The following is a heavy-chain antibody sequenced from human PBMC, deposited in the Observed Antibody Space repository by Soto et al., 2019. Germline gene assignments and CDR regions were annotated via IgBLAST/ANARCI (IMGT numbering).Heavy chain of an antibody. CDR3: ARVVECRYGICSFWFDX. J-gene: IGHJ5*01. D-gene: IGHD3-10*02. CDR1: GGSINTYY. V-gene: IGHV4-59*01. Sequence: SETLSLTCAVSGGSINTYYWSWVRQPPGKGLEWIVNIHHSGSTNYNHALNSRVTISIETSKKKLSLWLNSVTAADTAVYYCARVVECRYGICSFWFDXWGQGTLVTASX. CDR2: IHHSGST.